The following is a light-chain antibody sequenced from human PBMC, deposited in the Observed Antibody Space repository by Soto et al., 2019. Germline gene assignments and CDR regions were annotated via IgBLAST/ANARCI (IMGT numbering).Light chain of an antibody. V-gene: IGKV3-20*01. Sequence: EIVLTQSPGTLSLSPGQRATLSCRASQSVGDNYLAWYQQKPGQAPRLLIYGAFIRATGIPDRFSGSGSGTDFTLTISRLEPEDVAVYYCQQYGRSPPAITFGGGTKVEI. J-gene: IGKJ4*01. CDR1: QSVGDNY. CDR2: GAF. CDR3: QQYGRSPPAIT.